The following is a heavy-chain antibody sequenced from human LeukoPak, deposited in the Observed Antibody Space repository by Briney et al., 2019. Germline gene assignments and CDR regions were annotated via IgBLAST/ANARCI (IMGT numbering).Heavy chain of an antibody. J-gene: IGHJ4*02. D-gene: IGHD4-17*01. CDR1: GFTFSSYA. CDR2: ISGSGGST. Sequence: GGSLRLSCAASGFTFSSYAMNWVRQAPGKELEWVSAISGSGGSTYYADSVKGRFTISRDNSKNILYLQMNSLRAEDTAVYYCAKESTVTHYYFDSWGQGTLVTVSS. CDR3: AKESTVTHYYFDS. V-gene: IGHV3-23*01.